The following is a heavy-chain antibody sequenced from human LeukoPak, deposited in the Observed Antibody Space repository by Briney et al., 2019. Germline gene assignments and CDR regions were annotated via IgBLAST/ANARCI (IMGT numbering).Heavy chain of an antibody. CDR3: ACSQGGDDFWSGYPDY. V-gene: IGHV3-30*02. D-gene: IGHD3-3*01. CDR1: GFTFSSYA. CDR2: IRFDGSDK. J-gene: IGHJ4*02. Sequence: PGGSLRLSCAASGFTFSSYAMHWVRQAPGKGLEWVAFIRFDGSDKYVDSVKGRFTISRDNSKNTLYLQMNSLRVEDTAVYYCACSQGGDDFWSGYPDYWGQGTLVTVSS.